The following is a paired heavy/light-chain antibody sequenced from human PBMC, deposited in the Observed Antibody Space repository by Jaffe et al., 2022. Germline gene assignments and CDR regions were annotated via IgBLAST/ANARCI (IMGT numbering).Heavy chain of an antibody. CDR1: GFTFRSYA. CDR3: AKDRAEYCGGGNCYFDY. J-gene: IGHJ4*02. D-gene: IGHD2-15*01. V-gene: IGHV3-23*01. Sequence: EVQLLESGGDLVQSGGSLRLSCAASGFTFRSYAMSWVRQAPGKGLEWVSAISGSAIGTYYADSVKGRFTISRDNSRNTLYLKMNSLRAEDTAVYYCAKDRAEYCGGGNCYFDYWGQGALVTVSS. CDR2: ISGSAIGT.
Light chain of an antibody. J-gene: IGLJ2*01. CDR3: QSYDSSLNAVL. V-gene: IGLV1-40*01. Sequence: QSVLTQPPSVSGAPGQRVTISCTGTSSNIGAGYDVHWYQQLPGTAPKLLIYGNNNRPSGVPDRFSGSKSATSASLAITGLQAEDEADYSCQSYDSSLNAVLFGGGTKLTVL. CDR2: GNN. CDR1: SSNIGAGYD.